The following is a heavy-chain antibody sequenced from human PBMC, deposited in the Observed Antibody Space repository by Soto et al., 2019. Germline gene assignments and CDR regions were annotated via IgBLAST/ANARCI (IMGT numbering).Heavy chain of an antibody. V-gene: IGHV3-23*01. Sequence: GESLKISCAASGFTFSDSAMGWVRQAPGKGLEWVSSISASGYSTYYADSVKGRFTISRDTSKNTLYLQTNSLRAEDAAMYYCAKMGRDAYKPIDSWGQGSLVTVSS. J-gene: IGHJ4*02. CDR3: AKMGRDAYKPIDS. CDR2: ISASGYST. CDR1: GFTFSDSA. D-gene: IGHD3-16*01.